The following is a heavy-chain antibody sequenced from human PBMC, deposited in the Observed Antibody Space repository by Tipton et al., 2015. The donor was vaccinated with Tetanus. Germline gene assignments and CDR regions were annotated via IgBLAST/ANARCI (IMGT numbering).Heavy chain of an antibody. CDR3: ARGFGSNWYYFDY. CDR2: IYDSYDSGST. Sequence: TLSLTCTVSGGSVSTYHWTWIRQPPGKGLEWIGYIYDSYDSGSTKYNPSLKSRVTISVNTSKNQFSLRLTSVTAADTAVYYCARGFGSNWYYFDYWGQGTLVTVSS. V-gene: IGHV4-59*02. D-gene: IGHD6-13*01. J-gene: IGHJ4*02. CDR1: GGSVSTYH.